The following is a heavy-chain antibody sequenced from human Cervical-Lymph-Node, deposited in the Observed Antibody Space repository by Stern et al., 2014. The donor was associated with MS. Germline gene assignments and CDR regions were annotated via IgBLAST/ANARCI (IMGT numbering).Heavy chain of an antibody. Sequence: QMQLVQSGAEVKKPGASVKVSCKASGYTFTSYDINWVRQATGQGLEWMGWMNPNSGHTGYAQEFQGRVSMTRNTSISTAYMELSSLRSEDTAVYYCARGYSSGWPGAPDYWGQGTLVTVSS. D-gene: IGHD6-19*01. CDR3: ARGYSSGWPGAPDY. J-gene: IGHJ4*02. CDR1: GYTFTSYD. CDR2: MNPNSGHT. V-gene: IGHV1-8*01.